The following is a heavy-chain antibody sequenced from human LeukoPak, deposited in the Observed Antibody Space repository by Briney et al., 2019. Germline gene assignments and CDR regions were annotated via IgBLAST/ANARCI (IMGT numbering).Heavy chain of an antibody. D-gene: IGHD3-10*01. CDR1: GYTLTELS. V-gene: IGHV1-24*01. J-gene: IGHJ4*02. CDR3: ATDLRHYYGSGSFDFDY. CDR2: SDPEDGET. Sequence: ASVKVSCKVSGYTLTELSMHWVRQAPGKGLEWMGGSDPEDGETIYAQKFQGRVTMTEDTSTDTAYMELSSLRSEDTAVYYCATDLRHYYGSGSFDFDYWGQGTLVTVSS.